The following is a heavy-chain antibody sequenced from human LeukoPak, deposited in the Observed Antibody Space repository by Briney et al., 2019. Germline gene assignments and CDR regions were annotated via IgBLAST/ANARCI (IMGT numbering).Heavy chain of an antibody. D-gene: IGHD3-10*01. J-gene: IGHJ5*02. CDR3: AKAPIYYGSGSYYNNWFDP. CDR1: GFPFSSYA. CDR2: ISSGGGRT. Sequence: PGGSLRLSCAASGFPFSSYAIRCVRQAPGKGLEWVSSISSGGGRTYYADSVKGRFTISRDNSKNRLYLQMDSLRAEDTAVYYGAKAPIYYGSGSYYNNWFDPWGQGTLVTVSS. V-gene: IGHV3-23*01.